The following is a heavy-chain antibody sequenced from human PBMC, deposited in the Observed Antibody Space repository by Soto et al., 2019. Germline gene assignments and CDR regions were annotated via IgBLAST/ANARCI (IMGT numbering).Heavy chain of an antibody. Sequence: QVQLVQSGAEVKKPGASVKVSCKASGYTFTSYGISWVRQAPGQGLEWMGWISAYNGNTNYAQKLQGRVTMTTDTSTSTAYRELRSLRSDDTAVYYCARDGRRTPLKGWFDPWGQRTLVTVSS. J-gene: IGHJ5*02. CDR2: ISAYNGNT. CDR1: GYTFTSYG. CDR3: ARDGRRTPLKGWFDP. V-gene: IGHV1-18*04.